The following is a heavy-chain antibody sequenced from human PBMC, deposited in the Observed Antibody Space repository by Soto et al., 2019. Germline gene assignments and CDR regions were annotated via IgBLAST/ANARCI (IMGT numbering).Heavy chain of an antibody. CDR2: IIPMFGST. CDR3: ARSQGGEFQLLYAFDI. J-gene: IGHJ3*02. V-gene: IGHV1-69*01. Sequence: VQLVQSGAEVKKPGSSVKVSCKASGGTFSTYSVSWVRQAPGQGLEWMGGIIPMFGSTKYAQTFQDRVTVTVQQSTSTVYMELSSLRSDDTAVYYCARSQGGEFQLLYAFDIWGQGTKVTVSS. CDR1: GGTFSTYS. D-gene: IGHD1-26*01.